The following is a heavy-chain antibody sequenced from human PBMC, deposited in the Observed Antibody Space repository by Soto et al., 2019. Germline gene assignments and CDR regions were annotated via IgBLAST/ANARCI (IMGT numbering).Heavy chain of an antibody. D-gene: IGHD1-7*01. CDR2: MSPNSGNT. CDR1: GYTFTSYD. CDR3: ARVGVITGTTFYYYYYMDV. J-gene: IGHJ6*03. Sequence: ASVKVSCKASGYTFTSYDINWVRQATGQELEWMGWMSPNSGNTGYAQKFQGRVTMTRNTSISTAYMELSSLRSEDTAVYYCARVGVITGTTFYYYYYMDVWGKGTTVTVSS. V-gene: IGHV1-8*01.